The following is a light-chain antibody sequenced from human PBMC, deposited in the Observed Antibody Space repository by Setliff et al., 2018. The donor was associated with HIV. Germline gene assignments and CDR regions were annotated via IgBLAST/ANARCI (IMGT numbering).Light chain of an antibody. Sequence: QSALAQPASVSGSPGQSISISCTGTSSDVGGYNYVSWYQQHPGKAPKLIIYEVSNRPSGISNRFSGSKSGNTASLTISGLQAEDEADYYCSSYSIRNTLPFGNGTKGTVL. J-gene: IGLJ1*01. CDR3: SSYSIRNTLP. CDR2: EVS. V-gene: IGLV2-14*01. CDR1: SSDVGGYNY.